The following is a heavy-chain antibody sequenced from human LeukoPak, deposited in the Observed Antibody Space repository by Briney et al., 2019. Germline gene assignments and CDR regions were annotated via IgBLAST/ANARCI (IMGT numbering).Heavy chain of an antibody. Sequence: GGSLRLSCAASGFTFSSYEMNWVRQAPGKGLDWVSYISSSGSTIYYADSVKGRFTISRDNAKNSLYLQMNSLRAEDTAVYYCGSMAAAGTFDYWGQGTLVTVSS. D-gene: IGHD6-13*01. CDR1: GFTFSSYE. V-gene: IGHV3-48*03. J-gene: IGHJ4*02. CDR2: ISSSGSTI. CDR3: GSMAAAGTFDY.